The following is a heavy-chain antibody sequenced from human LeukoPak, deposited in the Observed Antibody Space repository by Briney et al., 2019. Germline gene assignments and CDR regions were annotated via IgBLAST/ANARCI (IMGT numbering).Heavy chain of an antibody. CDR3: AKGLDYPPYYYYYMDV. J-gene: IGHJ6*03. D-gene: IGHD3-10*01. CDR1: GFTFSSYG. Sequence: GGSLRLSCAASGFTFSSYGMHWVRQAPGKGLEWVAFIRYDGSNKYYADSVKGRFTISRDNSKNTLYLQMNSLRAEDTAVYYCAKGLDYPPYYYYYMDVWGKGTTVTVSS. CDR2: IRYDGSNK. V-gene: IGHV3-30*02.